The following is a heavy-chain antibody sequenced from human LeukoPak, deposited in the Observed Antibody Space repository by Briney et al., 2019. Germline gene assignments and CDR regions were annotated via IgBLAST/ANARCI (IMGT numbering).Heavy chain of an antibody. Sequence: SVKVSCKASGGTFSIYAISWVRQAPGQGLEWMGRIIPILGIANYAQKFQGRVTITADKSTSTAYMELSSLRSEDTAVYYCARFMAAAGNWFDPWGQGTLVTVSS. CDR1: GGTFSIYA. J-gene: IGHJ5*02. CDR3: ARFMAAAGNWFDP. CDR2: IIPILGIA. D-gene: IGHD6-13*01. V-gene: IGHV1-69*04.